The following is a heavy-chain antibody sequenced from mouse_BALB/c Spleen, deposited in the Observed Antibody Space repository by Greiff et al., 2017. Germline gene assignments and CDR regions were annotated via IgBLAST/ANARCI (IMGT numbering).Heavy chain of an antibody. D-gene: IGHD2-4*01. J-gene: IGHJ3*01. CDR3: ARGGMDDYDGEIAY. CDR2: INPYNDGT. CDR1: GYTFTSYV. Sequence: VQLQQSGPELVKPGASVKMSCKASGYTFTSYVMHWVKQKPGQGLEWIGYINPYNDGTKYNEKFKGKATLTSDKSSSTAYMELSSLTSEDSAVYYCARGGMDDYDGEIAYWGQGTLVTVSA. V-gene: IGHV1-14*01.